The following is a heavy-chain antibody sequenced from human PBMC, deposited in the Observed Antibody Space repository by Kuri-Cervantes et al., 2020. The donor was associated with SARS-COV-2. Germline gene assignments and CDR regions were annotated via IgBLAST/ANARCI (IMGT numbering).Heavy chain of an antibody. J-gene: IGHJ6*03. CDR1: GFTFSSYA. Sequence: KISCAASGFTFSSYAISWVRQAPGQGLEWMGGIIPIFGTANYAQKFQGRVTITTDESTSTAYMELSSLRSEDTAVYYCARGLWTSYYYYYYMDVWGKGTTVTVSS. V-gene: IGHV1-69*05. CDR2: IIPIFGTA. D-gene: IGHD3-10*01. CDR3: ARGLWTSYYYYYYMDV.